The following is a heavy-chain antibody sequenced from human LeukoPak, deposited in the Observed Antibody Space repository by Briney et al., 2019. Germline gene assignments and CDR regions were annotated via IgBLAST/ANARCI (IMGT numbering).Heavy chain of an antibody. CDR1: GFTFSNAW. D-gene: IGHD5-18*01. J-gene: IGHJ6*02. CDR3: AKDFGDTAMGPGYYYGMDV. CDR2: IWYDGSNK. Sequence: GGSLRLSCAASGFTFSNAWMHWVRQAPGKGLEWVAAIWYDGSNKYYVDSVKGRFTISRDNSKNTLYLQMNSLRAEDTAVYYCAKDFGDTAMGPGYYYGMDVWGQGTTVTVSS. V-gene: IGHV3-33*06.